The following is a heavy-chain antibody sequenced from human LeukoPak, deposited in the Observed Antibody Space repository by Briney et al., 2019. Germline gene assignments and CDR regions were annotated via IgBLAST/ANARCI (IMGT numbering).Heavy chain of an antibody. CDR1: GGSITSGTFY. CDR3: ARAGILSTGDYFDP. Sequence: SETLSLTCTVSGGSITSGTFYWGWTRQPPGQGLEWIVTIHHSGSTSYNPSLQSRATISVDTSNNQFSLKLSSVTAADTAVYYCARAGILSTGDYFDPWGQGTLVTVSS. J-gene: IGHJ5*02. V-gene: IGHV4-39*07. D-gene: IGHD5/OR15-5a*01. CDR2: IHHSGST.